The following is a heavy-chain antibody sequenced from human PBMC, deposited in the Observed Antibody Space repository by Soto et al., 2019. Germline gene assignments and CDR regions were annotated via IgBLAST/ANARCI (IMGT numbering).Heavy chain of an antibody. V-gene: IGHV6-1*01. Sequence: PSQTLALTCAISGDSVSSNTASWNWIRQSPSRGLEWLGRTYCRSKWYNDYAVSVKSRIIINPDTSNNQFSLQLNSVTPEDTAVYFCAKGDNLWPKTGYAFDPWGQGIMVTVSS. CDR1: GDSVSSNTAS. CDR2: TYCRSKWYN. CDR3: AKGDNLWPKTGYAFDP. J-gene: IGHJ5*02. D-gene: IGHD5-12*01.